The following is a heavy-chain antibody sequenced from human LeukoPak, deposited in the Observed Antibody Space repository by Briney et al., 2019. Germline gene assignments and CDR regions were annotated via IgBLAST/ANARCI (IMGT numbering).Heavy chain of an antibody. V-gene: IGHV3-30*02. J-gene: IGHJ4*02. CDR1: GFTFIRHG. CDR2: IRYDGTNK. CDR3: AKSADPGVRGVIRNSPIDY. Sequence: GGSLRLSCAASGFTFIRHGMHWVRQAPGKGLEWVAFIRYDGTNKYYADSVKGRFTISRDNSKNTLYLQVNSLRAEDTAVYYCAKSADPGVRGVIRNSPIDYWGQGTLVTVSS. D-gene: IGHD3-10*01.